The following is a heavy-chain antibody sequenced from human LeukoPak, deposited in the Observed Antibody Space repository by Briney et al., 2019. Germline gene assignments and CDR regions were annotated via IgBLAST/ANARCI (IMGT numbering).Heavy chain of an antibody. V-gene: IGHV4-30-4*08. CDR2: FYYSGST. J-gene: IGHJ6*03. CDR1: GGSISSGDYY. Sequence: SETLSLTCTVSGGSISSGDYYWSWIRQPPGKGLEWIGYFYYSGSTYYNPSLKSRVTISVDTSKNQFSLKLSSLTAADTAVYYCARAPGIPAESYYYYMDVWGKGTTVTVSS. D-gene: IGHD2-2*01. CDR3: ARAPGIPAESYYYYMDV.